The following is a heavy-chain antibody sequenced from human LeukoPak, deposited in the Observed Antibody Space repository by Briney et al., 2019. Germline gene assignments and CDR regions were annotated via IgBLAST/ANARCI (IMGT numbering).Heavy chain of an antibody. J-gene: IGHJ4*02. V-gene: IGHV4-59*01. CDR3: ARDRGWMGYGDYYFDY. Sequence: SETLSLTCTVSGGSISSYYWSWIRQPPGKGLEWIGYIYYSGSTNYNPSLKSRVTISVDTSKNQFSLKLISVTAADTAVYYCARDRGWMGYGDYYFDYWGQGTLVTVSS. D-gene: IGHD4-17*01. CDR1: GGSISSYY. CDR2: IYYSGST.